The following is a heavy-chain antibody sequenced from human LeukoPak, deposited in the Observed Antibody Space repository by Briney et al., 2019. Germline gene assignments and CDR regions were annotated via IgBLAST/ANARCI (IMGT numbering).Heavy chain of an antibody. Sequence: SETLSLTCTVSGGSISSSSYYWGWVRQPPGKGLEWIGSIYYSGSTYYNPSLKSRVTISVDTSKNQFSLKLSSVTAADTAVYYCARRRYNWLPNGVNWFDPWGQGTLVTVSS. J-gene: IGHJ5*02. CDR3: ARRRYNWLPNGVNWFDP. D-gene: IGHD1-1*01. CDR2: IYYSGST. CDR1: GGSISSSSYY. V-gene: IGHV4-39*01.